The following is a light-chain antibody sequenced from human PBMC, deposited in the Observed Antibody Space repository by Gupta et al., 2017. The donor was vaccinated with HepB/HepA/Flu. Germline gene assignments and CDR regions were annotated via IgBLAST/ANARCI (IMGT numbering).Light chain of an antibody. J-gene: IGLJ2*01. CDR2: EVN. CDR1: TSDVGAYNS. V-gene: IGLV2-8*01. Sequence: QPALTQPPSSSGSPGQSVTISCTGTTSDVGAYNSVSWHQQYPGKAPNLIIYEVNERPSGVHDRFSGTKSGNTASLTVSGLQEEEAADYHCSSDAGNNILIFGGGTKLTVL. CDR3: SSDAGNNILI.